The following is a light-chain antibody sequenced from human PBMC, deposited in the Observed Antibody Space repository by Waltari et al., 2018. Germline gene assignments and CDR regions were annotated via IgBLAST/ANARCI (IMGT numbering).Light chain of an antibody. J-gene: IGLJ3*02. V-gene: IGLV2-14*01. CDR3: SSHTSAGTV. CDR2: VVS. CDR1: SSDVGGFNY. Sequence: QSALTQPASVSGSPGQSITISCSGTSSDVGGFNYVSWYQQHPGKVPKLMIYVVSNRPSGVSNRFSGSKSVNTASLTISGLQAEDEADYYCSSHTSAGTVFGGGTKLTVL.